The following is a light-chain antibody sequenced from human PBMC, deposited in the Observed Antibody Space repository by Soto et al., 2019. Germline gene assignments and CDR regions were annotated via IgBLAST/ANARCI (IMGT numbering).Light chain of an antibody. Sequence: EIVLTQSPGTLSLSPGERATLSCRASQSVSSNYLAWYQQKPGQAPRLLIYGVSSRATGIPDRFSGSGSGTDFTLTISRLEPEDFAVYYCQHYSYSRYFSFGPGTKSGNQT. CDR3: QHYSYSRYFS. J-gene: IGKJ3*01. V-gene: IGKV3-20*01. CDR1: QSVSSNY. CDR2: GVS.